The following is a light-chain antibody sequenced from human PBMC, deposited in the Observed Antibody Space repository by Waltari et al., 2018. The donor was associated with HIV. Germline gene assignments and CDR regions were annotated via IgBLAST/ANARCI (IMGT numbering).Light chain of an antibody. CDR3: QVWDSSSDHRGV. V-gene: IGLV3-21*04. Sequence: SYVVSQPPSVSVAPGQTARMTCEGNNVGSKGVHWYQKKPDQAPILVIYYDRDRPSGIPERFAGSNFGNTATLTNTSVEAGDEADYYCQVWDSSSDHRGVFGGGTKLTVL. CDR2: YDR. CDR1: NVGSKG. J-gene: IGLJ3*02.